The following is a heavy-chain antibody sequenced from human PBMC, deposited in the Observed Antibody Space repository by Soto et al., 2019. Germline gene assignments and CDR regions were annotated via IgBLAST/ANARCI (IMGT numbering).Heavy chain of an antibody. CDR1: GFTFSTYG. CDR2: IWSDGTNK. J-gene: IGHJ6*02. D-gene: IGHD3-22*01. Sequence: PGGSLRLSCAASGFTFSTYGMHWVRQAPGKGLEWVALIWSDGTNKYYADSVKGRFTISRDNSKKTLYLQMNSLRAEDTAVYYCARFYYDSSGYLPSPYYYYYGMDVWGQGTTVTVSS. V-gene: IGHV3-33*01. CDR3: ARFYYDSSGYLPSPYYYYYGMDV.